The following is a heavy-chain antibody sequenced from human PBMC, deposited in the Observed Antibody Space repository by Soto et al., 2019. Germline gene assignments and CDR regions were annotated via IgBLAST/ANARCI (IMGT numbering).Heavy chain of an antibody. Sequence: GGSLRLSCAASGFTFSSYAMSWVRQAPGKGLEWVSAISGSGGSTYYADSVKGRFTISRDNSKNTLYLQMNSLRAEDTALYYCAKTLRYSTSSGYFDYWGQGTLVTVS. CDR2: ISGSGGST. V-gene: IGHV3-23*01. D-gene: IGHD6-6*01. CDR1: GFTFSSYA. CDR3: AKTLRYSTSSGYFDY. J-gene: IGHJ4*02.